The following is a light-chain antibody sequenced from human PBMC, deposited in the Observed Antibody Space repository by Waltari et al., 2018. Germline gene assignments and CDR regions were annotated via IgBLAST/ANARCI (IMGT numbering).Light chain of an antibody. Sequence: QSVLTQPPSVSAAPGQKVTVSCSGSNSNIGHNYVSWYQQLPGPAPKLIIYAKDERPSGTPDRFSASKSATSATLAITGLQTGDEADYYCGTWDSSLSAVVFGGGTKLTVL. V-gene: IGLV1-51*02. CDR1: NSNIGHNY. CDR2: AKD. J-gene: IGLJ3*02. CDR3: GTWDSSLSAVV.